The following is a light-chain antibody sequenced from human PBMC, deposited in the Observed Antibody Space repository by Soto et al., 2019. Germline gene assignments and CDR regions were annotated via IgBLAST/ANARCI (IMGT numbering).Light chain of an antibody. J-gene: IGKJ4*01. CDR3: QQYNSAPLT. Sequence: DVQMTQTPSSLSAFVGDRVTITCRASQGIAPYLAWFQQKPGKVPKLLIYATSTLQSGVPSQFSGSGSGTDFTLTINSLQPEDVGTYYCQQYNSAPLTFGGGTKVEIK. V-gene: IGKV1-27*01. CDR2: ATS. CDR1: QGIAPY.